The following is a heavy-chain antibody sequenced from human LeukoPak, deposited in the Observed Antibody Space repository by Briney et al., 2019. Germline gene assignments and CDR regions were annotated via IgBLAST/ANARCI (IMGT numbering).Heavy chain of an antibody. Sequence: GGSLSLSCAASGFTFSSYEMNWVRQAPGKGLEWVSYISSSGSTIYYADSVKGRFTISRDNAKNSLYLQMNSLRAEDTAVYYCAREGHYHSSGFDYWGQGTLVTVSS. CDR3: AREGHYHSSGFDY. CDR2: ISSSGSTI. V-gene: IGHV3-48*03. D-gene: IGHD3-22*01. CDR1: GFTFSSYE. J-gene: IGHJ4*02.